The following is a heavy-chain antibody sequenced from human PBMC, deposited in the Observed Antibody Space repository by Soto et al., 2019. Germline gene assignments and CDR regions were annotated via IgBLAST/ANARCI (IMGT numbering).Heavy chain of an antibody. V-gene: IGHV3-73*01. CDR1: GFSFSDSA. CDR3: ARQAQDYALPD. J-gene: IGHJ4*02. Sequence: EVQLVESGGGLVQPGGSLKLSCTTSGFSFSDSAMHWVRQASGKGLEWVGRIRSKASNYATQYGASVNARFTISRDDSHDTAYLQMNSLKTDDTAMYYCARQAQDYALPDWGQGTLVTVSS. CDR2: IRSKASNYAT. D-gene: IGHD4-17*01.